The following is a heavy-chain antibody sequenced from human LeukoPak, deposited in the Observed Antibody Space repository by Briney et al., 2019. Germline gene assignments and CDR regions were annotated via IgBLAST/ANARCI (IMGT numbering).Heavy chain of an antibody. CDR1: GFSISSNTYF. Sequence: SETLSLTCNVSGFSISSNTYFWVWIRPPPGKGLQWIGSIRYSGSTNYNPTLKSRVTISVDTSKNQFSLKLSSVTAADTAVYYCARGGDDIVVVPARVCWFDPWGQGTLVTVSS. CDR3: ARGGDDIVVVPARVCWFDP. V-gene: IGHV4-39*07. CDR2: IRYSGST. J-gene: IGHJ5*02. D-gene: IGHD2-2*01.